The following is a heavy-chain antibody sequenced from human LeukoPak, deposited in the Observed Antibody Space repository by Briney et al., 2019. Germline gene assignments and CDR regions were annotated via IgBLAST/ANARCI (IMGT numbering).Heavy chain of an antibody. Sequence: GGSLRLSCAASGFTFSSYGMHWVRQAPGKGLEWVAVISYDGSNKYYADSVKGRFTISRDNSKNTVYLQMNSLSAEGTSRYYCARGNLYTAATIEDYWGQGTLVTVSS. V-gene: IGHV3-30*03. CDR1: GFTFSSYG. CDR3: ARGNLYTAATIEDY. D-gene: IGHD3-16*01. J-gene: IGHJ4*02. CDR2: ISYDGSNK.